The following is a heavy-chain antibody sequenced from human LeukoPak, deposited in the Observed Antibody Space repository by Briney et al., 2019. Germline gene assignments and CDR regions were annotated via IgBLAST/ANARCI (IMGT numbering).Heavy chain of an antibody. V-gene: IGHV3-53*01. CDR3: ATINFRPY. D-gene: IGHD1-1*01. CDR2: IHKNAIT. Sequence: PGGSLRLSCAASEFSVGSNYMTWVRQAPGKGLEWVSVIHKNAITYYADTVKGRFTISRDNSKNMLYLQMNSLRAEDTAIYYCATINFRPYWGQGTLVTVSS. J-gene: IGHJ4*02. CDR1: EFSVGSNY.